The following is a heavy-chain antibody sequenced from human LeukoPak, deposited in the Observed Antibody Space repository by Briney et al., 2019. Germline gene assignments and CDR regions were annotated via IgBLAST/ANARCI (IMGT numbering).Heavy chain of an antibody. D-gene: IGHD6-25*01. J-gene: IGHJ6*02. Sequence: SQTLSLTCAVSGGSISSGGYSWSWIRQPPGKGLEWIGYIYHSGGTYYNPSLKSRVTISVDRSKNQFSLKLSSVTAADTAVYYCARDSSGYYYGMDVWGQGTTVTVSS. CDR3: ARDSSGYYYGMDV. CDR2: IYHSGGT. V-gene: IGHV4-30-2*01. CDR1: GGSISSGGYS.